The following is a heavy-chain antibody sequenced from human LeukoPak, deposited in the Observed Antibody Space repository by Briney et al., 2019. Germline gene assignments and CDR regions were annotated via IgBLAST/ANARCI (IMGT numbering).Heavy chain of an antibody. CDR2: IYSGGST. Sequence: PGGSLRLSCAASGFTVSSKYMSWGRQAPGKGLEWVALIYSGGSTDYADSVKGRFTISRDNSENTLHLQINSLRAEDTAVYYCARIPKTTYFDYWGQGTLVTVSS. CDR1: GFTVSSKY. CDR3: ARIPKTTYFDY. D-gene: IGHD4-17*01. J-gene: IGHJ4*02. V-gene: IGHV3-53*01.